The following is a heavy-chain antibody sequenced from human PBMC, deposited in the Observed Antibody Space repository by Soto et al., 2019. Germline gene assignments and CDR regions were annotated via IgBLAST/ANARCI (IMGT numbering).Heavy chain of an antibody. CDR2: ISGSGGST. CDR1: GFTFNSYA. J-gene: IGHJ6*02. CDR3: AMESGWYYYGMDV. Sequence: ASLRLSCAASGFTFNSYAMSGVRQAPGKGLEWVSAISGSGGSTYYADSVKGRFTISRDNSKNTLYLQMNSLRAEDTAVYYCAMESGWYYYGMDVWGQGTTVTVSS. D-gene: IGHD6-19*01. V-gene: IGHV3-23*01.